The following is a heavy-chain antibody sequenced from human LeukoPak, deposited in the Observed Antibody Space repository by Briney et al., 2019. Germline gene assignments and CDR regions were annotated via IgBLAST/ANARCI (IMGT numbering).Heavy chain of an antibody. V-gene: IGHV3-23*01. CDR2: ISGSGGST. D-gene: IGHD3-22*01. CDR1: GFTFSSYA. Sequence: PGGSLRLSCAASGFTFSSYAMSWVRQAPGKGLEWVSAISGSGGSTYYADSVKGRFTISRDNSKNTLYLQMNSLRAEDTAVYYCAKEGLAYYYDSSGYPAFDYWGQGTLVTVSS. CDR3: AKEGLAYYYDSSGYPAFDY. J-gene: IGHJ4*02.